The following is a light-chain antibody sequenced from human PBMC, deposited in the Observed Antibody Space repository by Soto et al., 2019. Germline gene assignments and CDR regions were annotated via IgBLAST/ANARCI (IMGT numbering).Light chain of an antibody. CDR2: RSS. CDR1: QNIVNNY. J-gene: IGKJ5*01. CDR3: QQYTSRSIT. V-gene: IGKV3-20*01. Sequence: NVLTQSPDTLSLSPGERATLSCRAGQNIVNNYLAWHQQKPGQAPRLLNYRSSTRATGIADRFSGSGSGTDFTLTISSLEPEDFAVYYCQQYTSRSITFGQGTRVEIK.